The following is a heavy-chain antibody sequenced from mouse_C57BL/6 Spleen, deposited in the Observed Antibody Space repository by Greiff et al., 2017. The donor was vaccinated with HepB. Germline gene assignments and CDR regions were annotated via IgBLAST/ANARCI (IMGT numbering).Heavy chain of an antibody. D-gene: IGHD6-1*01. CDR3: ARDGGTGSWDY. CDR2: IYPRSGNT. J-gene: IGHJ2*01. V-gene: IGHV1-81*01. CDR1: GYTFTSYG. Sequence: QVQLKQSGAELARPGASVKLSCKASGYTFTSYGISWVKQRTGQGLEWIGEIYPRSGNTYYNEKFKGKATLTADKSSSTAYMELRSLTSEDSAVYFCARDGGTGSWDYWGQGTTLTVSS.